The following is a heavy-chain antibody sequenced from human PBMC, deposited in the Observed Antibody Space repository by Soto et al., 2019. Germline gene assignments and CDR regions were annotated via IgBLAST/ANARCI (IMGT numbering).Heavy chain of an antibody. CDR1: GCSISNQY. Sequence: QVQLQESGPGLVKPSETLSPTCSVSGCSISNQYWCWIRQPPGKGLEWIGYIYYNGNTNYNPSLKSRVTMSVDTSRNQISLKLTTVTATDTAVYYCTRANWYSEYWGQGTLVTVSS. CDR3: TRANWYSEY. D-gene: IGHD7-27*01. J-gene: IGHJ4*02. CDR2: IYYNGNT. V-gene: IGHV4-59*11.